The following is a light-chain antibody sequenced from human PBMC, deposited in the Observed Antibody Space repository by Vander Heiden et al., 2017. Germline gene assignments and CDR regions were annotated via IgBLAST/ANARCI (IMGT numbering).Light chain of an antibody. CDR3: SSYTSTKSYV. V-gene: IGLV2-14*01. CDR2: AVS. J-gene: IGLJ1*01. Sequence: QSALTQPASVSGSPGPSITISCTGTSSDVGSYSYVSWYQHHPGKAPKLMIYAVSFRPSGVSNRFSGSRSGNTASLTISGLQAEDEADYYCSSYTSTKSYVFGTGTQVTVL. CDR1: SSDVGSYSY.